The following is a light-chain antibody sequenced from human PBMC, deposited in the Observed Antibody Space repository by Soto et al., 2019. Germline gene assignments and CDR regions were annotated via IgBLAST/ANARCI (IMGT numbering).Light chain of an antibody. CDR3: QQANSFPPGLT. Sequence: DMQMTQSPSSVSASVGDRVTITCRASQGISNHLAWFQQKPGKAPKLLIYAASSLQTGVPSRFSGSGSGTDFTITITSLQPDDVAAYYCQQANSFPPGLTFGGGTKVEI. CDR1: QGISNH. J-gene: IGKJ4*01. CDR2: AAS. V-gene: IGKV1-12*01.